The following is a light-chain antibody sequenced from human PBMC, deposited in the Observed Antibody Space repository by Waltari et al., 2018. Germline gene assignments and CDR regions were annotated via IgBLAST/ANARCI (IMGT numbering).Light chain of an antibody. V-gene: IGKV3-15*01. CDR1: QSIGNN. J-gene: IGKJ4*01. Sequence: EIVMTQSPATLSVSLGERATLSCRASQSIGNNLGWYQQKPGQAPSLLIFGASRRATDIPARFSGSGSGTDFTLTISSLQSEDFAVYYCQQYNIWPVTFGGGTKVEI. CDR3: QQYNIWPVT. CDR2: GAS.